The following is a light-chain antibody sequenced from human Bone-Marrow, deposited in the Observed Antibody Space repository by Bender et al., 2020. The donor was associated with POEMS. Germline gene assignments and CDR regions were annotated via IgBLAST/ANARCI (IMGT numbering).Light chain of an antibody. J-gene: IGLJ2*01. Sequence: QSVLTQPPSVSGAPGQRVTISCTGSSSNIGAGYDVHWYQQLPETAPKLLIFEINNRPSGVPDRFSGSQSGASASLAITGLQAEDEADYYCQSYDSNLSGVVFGGGTKLTVL. CDR1: SSNIGAGYD. CDR2: EIN. V-gene: IGLV1-40*01. CDR3: QSYDSNLSGVV.